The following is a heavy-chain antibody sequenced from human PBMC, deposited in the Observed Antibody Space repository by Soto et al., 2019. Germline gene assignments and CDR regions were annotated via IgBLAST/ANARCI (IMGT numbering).Heavy chain of an antibody. CDR2: ISSRSTFI. CDR1: GFTLTNEN. CDR3: ARDPPLSMIVVVGVDDF. Sequence: GGSLRLSCTVLGFTLTNENMNWVRQAPGKGLEWVSSISSRSTFINYADSVKGRFTISRDNDKGLVYLQMNSLRAEDTAVYYCARDPPLSMIVVVGVDDFWGQGPWSPSPQ. V-gene: IGHV3-21*06. D-gene: IGHD3-22*01. J-gene: IGHJ4*02.